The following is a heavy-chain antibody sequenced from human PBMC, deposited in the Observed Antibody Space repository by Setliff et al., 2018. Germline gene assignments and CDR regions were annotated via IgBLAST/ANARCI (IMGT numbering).Heavy chain of an antibody. J-gene: IGHJ6*02. D-gene: IGHD2-15*01. CDR3: TRDYGFCSGGSCSYYGMDV. V-gene: IGHV3-7*01. Sequence: PGGSLRLSCVASGFTFSSYAMSWVRQAPGKGLEWVANIKQDGSEKYYVDSVKGRFTISRENAKNSLYLQMNSLRADDTAVYYCTRDYGFCSGGSCSYYGMDVWGQGTTVTVSS. CDR2: IKQDGSEK. CDR1: GFTFSSYA.